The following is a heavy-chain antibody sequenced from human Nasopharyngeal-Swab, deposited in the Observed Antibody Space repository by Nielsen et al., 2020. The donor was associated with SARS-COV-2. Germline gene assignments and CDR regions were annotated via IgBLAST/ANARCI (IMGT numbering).Heavy chain of an antibody. CDR3: ARSVGSFYGQGAFDI. J-gene: IGHJ3*02. CDR1: GFTFGDYA. CDR2: IRSKPYGGAP. V-gene: IGHV3-49*01. Sequence: PGGSLRLSCTTSGFTFGDYAMSWFRQAPGKGLEWVGFIRSKPYGGAPEYAASVKGRFTISRDGAESIAYLQMNSLETEDTGVYYCARSVGSFYGQGAFDIWGQGTMVTVSS. D-gene: IGHD1-26*01.